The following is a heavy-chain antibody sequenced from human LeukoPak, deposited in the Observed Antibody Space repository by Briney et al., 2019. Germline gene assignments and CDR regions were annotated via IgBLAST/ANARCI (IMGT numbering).Heavy chain of an antibody. Sequence: GGSLRLSCAASGFSFSSYDMHWVRQAAGKGLEWVSAISIAGDTYYPDSAKGRFTISRENAKNSFYLQMNSLTAGDTAVYYCVRAHVGAGLAFDIWGQGTMVTVSS. CDR3: VRAHVGAGLAFDI. CDR1: GFSFSSYD. CDR2: ISIAGDT. D-gene: IGHD1-26*01. J-gene: IGHJ3*02. V-gene: IGHV3-13*01.